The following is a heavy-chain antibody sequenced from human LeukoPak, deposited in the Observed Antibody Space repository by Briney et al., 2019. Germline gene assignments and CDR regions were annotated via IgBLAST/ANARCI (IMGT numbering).Heavy chain of an antibody. Sequence: GGSLRLSCAASGFTFSSYSMNWVRQAPGKGLEWVSSISSSSSYIYYADSVKGRFTISRDNAKNSLYLQMNSLRAEDTAVYYCARDWFPYRGYDLIPCDYWGQGTLVTVSS. V-gene: IGHV3-21*01. CDR1: GFTFSSYS. J-gene: IGHJ4*02. CDR2: ISSSSSYI. CDR3: ARDWFPYRGYDLIPCDY. D-gene: IGHD5-12*01.